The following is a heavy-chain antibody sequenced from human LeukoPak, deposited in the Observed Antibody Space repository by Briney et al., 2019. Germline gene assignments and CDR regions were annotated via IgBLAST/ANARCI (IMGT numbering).Heavy chain of an antibody. Sequence: ASVTVSCKASGYTFTNYGFSWVRQAPGQGLEWMGWINAYNGNTNYAQKPQGRVTMTTDTSTNTAYMELRSLRSDDTAVYYCARRYCSGGSCYSDGYYGMDVWGQGTTVTVSS. CDR2: INAYNGNT. CDR3: ARRYCSGGSCYSDGYYGMDV. J-gene: IGHJ6*02. CDR1: GYTFTNYG. D-gene: IGHD2-15*01. V-gene: IGHV1-18*01.